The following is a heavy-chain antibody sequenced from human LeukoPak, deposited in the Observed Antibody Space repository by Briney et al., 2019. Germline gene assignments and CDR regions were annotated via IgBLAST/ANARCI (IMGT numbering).Heavy chain of an antibody. CDR2: INTDGSET. V-gene: IGHV3-7*01. CDR3: TRDRGWQTFDY. Sequence: PGGSLRLSCVVSGFTFSDYWMTLVRQSPAKGLERVANINTDGSETYYMDSVKGRFTIFRDNAQNSVFLQMHSLRAEDTGVYFCTRDRGWQTFDYWGQGTLLTVSS. CDR1: GFTFSDYW. J-gene: IGHJ4*02. D-gene: IGHD5-24*01.